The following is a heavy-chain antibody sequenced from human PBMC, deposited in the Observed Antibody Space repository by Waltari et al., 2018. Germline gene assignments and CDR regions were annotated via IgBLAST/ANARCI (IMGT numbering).Heavy chain of an antibody. CDR2: INRGGST. CDR3: ARGACSDTSCYANYYYMDV. CDR1: GGSFSDYY. V-gene: IGHV4-34*01. Sequence: QVQLQQWGAGLLKPSETLSLTCAVYGGSFSDYYWTWIRQPPRKGLGWVGEINRGGSTNSTASLKGRVTISVDSSKTQFSLRLTSVAAADTAVYYCARGACSDTSCYANYYYMDVWGKGTAVTVSS. J-gene: IGHJ6*03. D-gene: IGHD2-2*01.